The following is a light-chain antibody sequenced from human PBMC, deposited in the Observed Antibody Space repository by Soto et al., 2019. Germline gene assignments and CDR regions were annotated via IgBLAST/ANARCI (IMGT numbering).Light chain of an antibody. Sequence: QSVLTQPASVSGSPRQSITISCTGTSSDVGGYNYVSWYQQHPGKAPKLMIYEVSNRPSGVSNRISGSKSGNTASLTISGLQAEDEADYYCSSYTSSSTLVFGGGTKLTVL. CDR1: SSDVGGYNY. CDR2: EVS. V-gene: IGLV2-14*01. J-gene: IGLJ2*01. CDR3: SSYTSSSTLV.